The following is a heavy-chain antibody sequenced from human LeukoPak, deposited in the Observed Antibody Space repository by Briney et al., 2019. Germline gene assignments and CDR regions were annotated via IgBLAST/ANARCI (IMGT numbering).Heavy chain of an antibody. V-gene: IGHV1-46*01. J-gene: IGHJ4*02. CDR1: GYIFTSNY. CDR3: ARDQEGFDY. Sequence: ASVKVSCKASGYIFTSNYIHWVRQAPGQGLEWMGMIYPRDGSTSYAQRFQDRVTVTRDTSTSTVHMELSGLRSEDTAVYYCARDQEGFDYWGQGTQVTVSS. CDR2: IYPRDGST.